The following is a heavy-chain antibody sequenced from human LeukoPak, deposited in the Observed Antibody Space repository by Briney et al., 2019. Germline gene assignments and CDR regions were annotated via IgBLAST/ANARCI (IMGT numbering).Heavy chain of an antibody. CDR1: GGSISSYY. CDR2: IYTSGST. V-gene: IGHV4-4*07. J-gene: IGHJ6*03. D-gene: IGHD5-12*01. Sequence: SETLSLTCTVSGGSISSYYWSWIRQPAGRGLEWIGRIYTSGSTNYNPSLKSRVTISVDTSKNQFSLKLSSVTAADTAVYYCARVAGGYDSPGHYYYYYMDVWGKGTTVTISS. CDR3: ARVAGGYDSPGHYYYYYMDV.